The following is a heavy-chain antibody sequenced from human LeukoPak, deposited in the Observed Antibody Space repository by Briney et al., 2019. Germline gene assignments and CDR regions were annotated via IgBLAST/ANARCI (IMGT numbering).Heavy chain of an antibody. D-gene: IGHD3-10*01. Sequence: ASVKVSCKASGYTFTSYSLNWVRQAPGQGLEWMGWINTYNGNTNYAQKLQGRVTVTTDTSTSTVYMELRSLRSDDTAVYYCARSLPYYGSGSYFDYWGQGTLVAVSS. CDR2: INTYNGNT. V-gene: IGHV1-18*01. J-gene: IGHJ4*02. CDR1: GYTFTSYS. CDR3: ARSLPYYGSGSYFDY.